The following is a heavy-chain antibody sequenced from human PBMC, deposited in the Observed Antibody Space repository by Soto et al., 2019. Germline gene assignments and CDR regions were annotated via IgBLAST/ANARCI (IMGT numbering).Heavy chain of an antibody. CDR2: ISYDGSNK. D-gene: IGHD6-13*01. J-gene: IGHJ5*02. CDR1: VFTCSSYA. V-gene: IGHV3-30-3*01. Sequence: WGSLRLSCSASVFTCSSYAMHWFRQAPGKGLEWVAVISYDGSNKYYADSVKGRFTISRDNSKNTLYLQMNSLRAEDTAVYYCARQDGSFHGTNWFDPWGQGTLVTVSS. CDR3: ARQDGSFHGTNWFDP.